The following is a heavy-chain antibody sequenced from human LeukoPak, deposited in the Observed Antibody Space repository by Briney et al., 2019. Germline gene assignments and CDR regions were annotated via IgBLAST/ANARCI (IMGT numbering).Heavy chain of an antibody. V-gene: IGHV4-30-4*08. CDR1: GGSISSGDYY. CDR3: AREGEVTVFDY. Sequence: PSETLSLTCTVSGGSISSGDYYWSWIRQPPGKGLEWIGYIYYSGSTYYNPSLKSRVTISVDTSKNQFSLKLSSVTAADTAVYYCAREGEVTVFDYWGQGTLVTVSS. CDR2: IYYSGST. D-gene: IGHD2-21*02. J-gene: IGHJ4*02.